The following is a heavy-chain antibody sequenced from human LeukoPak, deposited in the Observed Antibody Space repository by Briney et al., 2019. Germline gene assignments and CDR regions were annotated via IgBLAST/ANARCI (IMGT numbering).Heavy chain of an antibody. D-gene: IGHD1-1*01. CDR3: AKEGAITKSVIWRPNWFDP. CDR2: ISSSGTTI. CDR1: GFTFSSYS. Sequence: GGSLRLSCAASGFTFSSYSMNWVRQAPGKGLEWVSYISSSGTTIYHADSVKGRFTISRDSAKNSLYLQMNSLRAEDTAVYYCAKEGAITKSVIWRPNWFDPWGQGTLVTVSS. V-gene: IGHV3-48*01. J-gene: IGHJ5*02.